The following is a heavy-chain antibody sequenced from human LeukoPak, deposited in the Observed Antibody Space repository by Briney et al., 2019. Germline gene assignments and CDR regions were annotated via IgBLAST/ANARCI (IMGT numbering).Heavy chain of an antibody. Sequence: GESLKISCKGSGYSFTSYWIGWVRQMPGKGLEWMGIIYPGDSDTRYSPSFQGQVTISADKSISTAYLQWSSLKASDTAMYYCARLGGFWPDSYGMDVWGQGTTVTVSS. CDR2: IYPGDSDT. D-gene: IGHD3-3*01. V-gene: IGHV5-51*01. CDR1: GYSFTSYW. J-gene: IGHJ6*02. CDR3: ARLGGFWPDSYGMDV.